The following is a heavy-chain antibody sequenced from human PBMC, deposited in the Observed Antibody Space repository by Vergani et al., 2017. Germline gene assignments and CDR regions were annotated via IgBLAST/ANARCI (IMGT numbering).Heavy chain of an antibody. CDR1: GFTFSSYS. J-gene: IGHJ6*02. D-gene: IGHD3-10*01. V-gene: IGHV3-53*04. CDR2: IYSGGST. Sequence: EVQLVESGGGLVKPGGSLRLSCAASGFTFSSYSMNWVRQAPGKGLEWVSVIYSGGSTYYADSVKGRFTISRHNSKNTLYLQMNSLRAEDTAVYYCAAPMVRGLYGMDVWGQGTTVTVSS. CDR3: AAPMVRGLYGMDV.